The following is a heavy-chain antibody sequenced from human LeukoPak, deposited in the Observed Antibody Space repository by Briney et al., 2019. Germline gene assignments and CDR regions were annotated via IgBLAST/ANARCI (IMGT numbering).Heavy chain of an antibody. J-gene: IGHJ5*02. CDR3: AKDNWNYRRFDP. D-gene: IGHD1-7*01. CDR2: INHSGST. V-gene: IGHV4-34*01. CDR1: GGSFSGYY. Sequence: SENLSLTCAVYGGSFSGYYWSWIRQPPGKGLEWIGEINHSGSTNYNPSLKSRVTIPVDTSKNQFSLKLSSVTAADTAVYYCAKDNWNYRRFDPWGQGTLVTVSS.